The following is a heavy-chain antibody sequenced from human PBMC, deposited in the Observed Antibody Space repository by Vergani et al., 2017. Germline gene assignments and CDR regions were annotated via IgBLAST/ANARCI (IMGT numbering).Heavy chain of an antibody. CDR1: GYTFSNYY. D-gene: IGHD3-9*01. V-gene: IGHV1-46*03. J-gene: IGHJ4*02. CDR2: INPSGGHT. CDR3: ARGDYGILTGYGY. Sequence: QVQVVQSGAEVKKSGASVKVSCKTSGYTFSNYYMHWVRQAPGQGLEWMGIINPSGGHTNYAQKFQDRVTMTRDTSTSTVYMELSSLRSEDTAIYYCARGDYGILTGYGYWGQGTLVTVSA.